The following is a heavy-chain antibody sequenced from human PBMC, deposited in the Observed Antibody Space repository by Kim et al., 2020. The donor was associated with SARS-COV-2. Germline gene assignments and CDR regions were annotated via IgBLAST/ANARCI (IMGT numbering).Heavy chain of an antibody. CDR1: GFTFDDYA. D-gene: IGHD3-10*01. CDR2: ISWNSGSI. J-gene: IGHJ3*02. CDR3: AKDRYYGSGSYYNGDAFDI. Sequence: GGSLRLSCAASGFTFDDYAMHWVRQAPGKGLEWVSGISWNSGSIGYADSVKGRFTISRDNAKNSLYLQMNSLRAEDTAWYYCAKDRYYGSGSYYNGDAFDIWGQGTMVTVSS. V-gene: IGHV3-9*01.